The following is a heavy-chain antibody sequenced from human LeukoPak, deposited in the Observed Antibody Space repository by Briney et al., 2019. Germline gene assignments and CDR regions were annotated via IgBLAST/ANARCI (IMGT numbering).Heavy chain of an antibody. Sequence: ASVRVSCKASGYTFTSYYIHWVRQAPGQGLEWVGIINPSGGSATYAPEFQGRVTMTRDTSTSTVYMELSSLRSEDTAVFYCARGKYSSGWYYFDYWGQGTLVTVSS. CDR1: GYTFTSYY. V-gene: IGHV1-46*01. CDR2: INPSGGSA. CDR3: ARGKYSSGWYYFDY. J-gene: IGHJ4*02. D-gene: IGHD6-13*01.